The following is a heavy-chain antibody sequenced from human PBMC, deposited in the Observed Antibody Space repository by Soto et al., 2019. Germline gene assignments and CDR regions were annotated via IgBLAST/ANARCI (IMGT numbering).Heavy chain of an antibody. CDR1: GGTFSSYT. V-gene: IGHV1-69*02. CDR3: ARGDEGLERNWFDP. J-gene: IGHJ5*02. CDR2: IIPILGIA. Sequence: GASVKVSCKASGGTFSSYTISWVRQAPGQGLEWMGRIIPILGIANYAQKFQGRVTITADKSTSTAYMELSSLRSEDTAVYYCARGDEGLERNWFDPWGQGTLVTVSA. D-gene: IGHD1-1*01.